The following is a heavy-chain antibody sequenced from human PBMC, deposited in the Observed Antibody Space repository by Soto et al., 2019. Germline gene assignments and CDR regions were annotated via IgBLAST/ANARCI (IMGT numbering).Heavy chain of an antibody. CDR2: IYYSGST. V-gene: IGHV4-39*01. Sequence: SETLSLTCTVSGGSISSSSYYWGWIRQPPGKGLEWIGSIYYSGSTYYNPSLKSRVTISVDTSENQFSLKLSSVTAADTAVYYCASKPVFYDILTGYYMSDENYYDVMDVCGQGTTVTVSS. CDR1: GGSISSSSYY. D-gene: IGHD3-9*01. J-gene: IGHJ6*02. CDR3: ASKPVFYDILTGYYMSDENYYDVMDV.